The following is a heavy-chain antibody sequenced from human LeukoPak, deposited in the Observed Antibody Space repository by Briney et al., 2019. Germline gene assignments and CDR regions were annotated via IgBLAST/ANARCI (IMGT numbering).Heavy chain of an antibody. V-gene: IGHV3-30*04. Sequence: GGSLRLSCAASGFTFSSYAMHWVRQAPGKGLEWVAVISYDGSNKYYADSVKGRFTISRDNSKNTLYLQMNSLRAEDTAVYYCARDRPGDYYYSYYMDVWGKGTTVTISS. D-gene: IGHD6-6*01. J-gene: IGHJ6*03. CDR3: ARDRPGDYYYSYYMDV. CDR2: ISYDGSNK. CDR1: GFTFSSYA.